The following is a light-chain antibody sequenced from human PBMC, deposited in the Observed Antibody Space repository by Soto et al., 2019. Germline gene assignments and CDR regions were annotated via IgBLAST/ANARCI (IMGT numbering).Light chain of an antibody. V-gene: IGKV3-20*01. CDR3: QQYGSSPPIT. CDR2: AAS. J-gene: IGKJ5*01. Sequence: EIVFTQSPATLSVSPGERATLSCRASQSVSNSYLAWYLQKPGQAPRLLIYAASSRATGIPDRFSGSGSGTDFILTISRLEPEDFAVYYCQQYGSSPPITFGQGTRLEI. CDR1: QSVSNSY.